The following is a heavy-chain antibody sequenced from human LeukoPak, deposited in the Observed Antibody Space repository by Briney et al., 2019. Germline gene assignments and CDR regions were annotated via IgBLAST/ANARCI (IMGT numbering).Heavy chain of an antibody. Sequence: GESLKISCKVSGDSFTSFWTGWVRQMPGKGLEWMGNIYPGDSETRYSPSFQGQVTMSVDKSISTAYLQWSSLKASDTAMYYCVRAQQLATLFQYWGQGTLVTVSS. V-gene: IGHV5-51*01. D-gene: IGHD6-13*01. CDR2: IYPGDSET. J-gene: IGHJ4*02. CDR3: VRAQQLATLFQY. CDR1: GDSFTSFW.